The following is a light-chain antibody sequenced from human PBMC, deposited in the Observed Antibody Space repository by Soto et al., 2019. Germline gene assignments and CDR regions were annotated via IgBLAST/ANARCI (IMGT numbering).Light chain of an antibody. CDR2: GAS. CDR1: QSVSSSY. Sequence: EIVLTQSPGTLSLSPGERATLSCRASQSVSSSYLAWYQQKPGQAPRLLIYGASSRATGIPDRFSGSGSGTDFTLTISGLQPEDFAVYYCHQYGSSAWTFGRGTKVEIK. J-gene: IGKJ1*01. V-gene: IGKV3-20*01. CDR3: HQYGSSAWT.